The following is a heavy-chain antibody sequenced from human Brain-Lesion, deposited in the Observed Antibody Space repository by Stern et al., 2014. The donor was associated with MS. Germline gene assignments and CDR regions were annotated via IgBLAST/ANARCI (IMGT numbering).Heavy chain of an antibody. D-gene: IGHD3-22*01. CDR2: ISYDGNKK. J-gene: IGHJ4*02. CDR1: GFTFSIFG. CDR3: AKDRQWLTXFFEY. V-gene: IGHV3-30*18. Sequence: QVQLVESGGGVVHPGRPLRLSCAAAGFTFSIFGMHWVRQAPGKGLEWVAVISYDGNKKYYADSVKGRFTISRDNSKNTLYMQMNSLRAEDTAVYYCAKDRQWLTXFFEYWGQGSLVTVSS.